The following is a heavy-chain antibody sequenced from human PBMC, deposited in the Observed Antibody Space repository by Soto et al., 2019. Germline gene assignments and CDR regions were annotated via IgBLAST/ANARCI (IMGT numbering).Heavy chain of an antibody. CDR3: AKALYSSGWYAGMGSGMDV. J-gene: IGHJ6*02. CDR1: GFTFSSYG. D-gene: IGHD6-19*01. Sequence: PGGSLRLSCAASGFTFSSYGMHWVRQAPGKGLEWVAVISYDGSNKYYADSVKGRFTISRDNSKNTLYLQMNSLRAEDTAVYYCAKALYSSGWYAGMGSGMDVWGQGTTVTVSS. CDR2: ISYDGSNK. V-gene: IGHV3-30*18.